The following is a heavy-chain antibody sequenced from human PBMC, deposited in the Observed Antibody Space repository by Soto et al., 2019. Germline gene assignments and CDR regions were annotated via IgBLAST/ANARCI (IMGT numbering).Heavy chain of an antibody. Sequence: EVQLVESGGGLVQPGGSLRLSCAASGFTVSSYWMYWVRQAPGKWLEWFSHMNNDGSYTIYAESVQGRFTFSRDNAKNTLYLQLNSPRAEETAVYYRLRRGYMYACDIWGQGTMVHVSS. CDR1: GFTVSSYW. D-gene: IGHD6-13*01. CDR2: MNNDGSYT. V-gene: IGHV3-74*01. CDR3: LRRGYMYACDI. J-gene: IGHJ3*02.